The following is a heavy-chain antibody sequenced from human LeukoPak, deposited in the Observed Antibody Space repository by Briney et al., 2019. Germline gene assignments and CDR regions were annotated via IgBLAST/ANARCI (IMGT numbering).Heavy chain of an antibody. Sequence: GGSLRLSCAASGFTVSSNYMSWVRQAPGKGLEWVSAISGGGDSAYYADSVQGRFTISRANSKNTLYLQMNSLRAEDTAVYYCPRKYDSSGYFDYWGQGTLVTVSS. J-gene: IGHJ4*02. D-gene: IGHD3-22*01. CDR1: GFTVSSNY. CDR3: PRKYDSSGYFDY. CDR2: ISGGGDSA. V-gene: IGHV3-23*01.